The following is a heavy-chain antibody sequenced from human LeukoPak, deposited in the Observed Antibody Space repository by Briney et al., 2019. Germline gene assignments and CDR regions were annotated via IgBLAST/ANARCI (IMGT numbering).Heavy chain of an antibody. J-gene: IGHJ6*03. V-gene: IGHV3-23*01. CDR1: GFSFSSYA. Sequence: GGSLRLSCAASGFSFSSYAMSWVRQAPGKGLEWVSALTDSGSGANFADSVKGRFTISRDNSKNTLYLQMNSLRAEDTAVYYCAKVGGVGATTLGYYMDVWGKGTTVTVSS. CDR3: AKVGGVGATTLGYYMDV. CDR2: LTDSGSGA. D-gene: IGHD1-26*01.